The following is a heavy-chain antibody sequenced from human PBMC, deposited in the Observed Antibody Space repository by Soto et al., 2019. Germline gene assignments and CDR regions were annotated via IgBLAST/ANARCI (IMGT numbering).Heavy chain of an antibody. V-gene: IGHV4-30-4*01. CDR1: GGPISCGDYY. D-gene: IGHD2-15*01. Sequence: SETLSLTCTVSGGPISCGDYYWSWIRQPPGKGLEWIGYIYYSGSTYYNPSLKSRVTISVDTSKNQFSLKLSSVTAADTAVYYCARARGARYFDYWGQGTLVTVSS. J-gene: IGHJ4*02. CDR2: IYYSGST. CDR3: ARARGARYFDY.